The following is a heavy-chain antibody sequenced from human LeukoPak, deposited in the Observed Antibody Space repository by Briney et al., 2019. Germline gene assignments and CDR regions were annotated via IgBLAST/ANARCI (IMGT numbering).Heavy chain of an antibody. D-gene: IGHD3-10*01. J-gene: IGHJ4*02. CDR1: GFTFSNSG. V-gene: IGHV3-23*01. CDR3: AKGSGNGYGSGPFDY. CDR2: ISTTSTET. Sequence: GGSLRLSCADSGFTFSNSGMSWVRQAPGKGLEWVSAISTTSTETHYADSVKGRFTISRDNSKNTLSLQMSSLRAEDTALYYCAKGSGNGYGSGPFDYWGQGTLVTVSS.